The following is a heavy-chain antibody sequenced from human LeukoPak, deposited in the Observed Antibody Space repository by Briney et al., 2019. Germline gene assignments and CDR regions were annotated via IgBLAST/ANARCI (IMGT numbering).Heavy chain of an antibody. J-gene: IGHJ4*02. CDR2: IKQDGSEK. D-gene: IGHD2-2*01. Sequence: GGSLRLSCAASGFTFSRSWMSWVRQAPGKGLEWVANIKQDGSEKYYVDSVKGRFTFSRDNAKNSLYLQMNSLRAEDTAVYYCARDASTSCFDYWGQGALVTVSS. V-gene: IGHV3-7*01. CDR3: ARDASTSCFDY. CDR1: GFTFSRSW.